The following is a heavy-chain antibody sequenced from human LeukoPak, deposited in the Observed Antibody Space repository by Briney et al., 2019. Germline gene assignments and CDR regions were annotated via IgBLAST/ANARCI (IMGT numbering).Heavy chain of an antibody. J-gene: IGHJ4*02. CDR2: IYSVGST. V-gene: IGHV3-66*01. Sequence: GGSLRLSCAASGFTVSSNYMSWVRQAPGKGLEWVSLIYSVGSTYYADSVKGRFTISRGNSKNTVYLQMNSLRAEDTAVYYCARVSYGTYGFGLIDHWGQGTLVTVSS. D-gene: IGHD3-10*01. CDR1: GFTVSSNY. CDR3: ARVSYGTYGFGLIDH.